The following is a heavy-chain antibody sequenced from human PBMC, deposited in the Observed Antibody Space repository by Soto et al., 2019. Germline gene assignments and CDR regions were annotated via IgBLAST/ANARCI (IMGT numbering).Heavy chain of an antibody. CDR3: AREPRRDSRYDPDE. J-gene: IGHJ4*02. Sequence: GGSLRLSCAASRCTFSSYSMNWVRQAPGKGLEWVSSISSSSSYIYYADSVTGRFTISRDHAKNSLYLQMNSLRGEDTAVYYCAREPRRDSRYDPDEWGQGTLVTVSS. D-gene: IGHD5-12*01. V-gene: IGHV3-21*01. CDR2: ISSSSSYI. CDR1: RCTFSSYS.